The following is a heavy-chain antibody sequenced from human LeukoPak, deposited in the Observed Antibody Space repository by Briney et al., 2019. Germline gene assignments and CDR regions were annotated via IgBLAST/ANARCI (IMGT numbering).Heavy chain of an antibody. J-gene: IGHJ4*02. D-gene: IGHD4-11*01. V-gene: IGHV1-46*01. CDR3: ARGDYSNYFDLDPNFDY. CDR1: GYTFTSHY. Sequence: ASVKVSCKASGYTFTSHYMHWVRQAPGQGLEWMGIINPSGGSTSYAQKFQGRVTMTRDTSTSTVYMELSSLRSEDTAVYYCARGDYSNYFDLDPNFDYWGQGTLVTVSS. CDR2: INPSGGST.